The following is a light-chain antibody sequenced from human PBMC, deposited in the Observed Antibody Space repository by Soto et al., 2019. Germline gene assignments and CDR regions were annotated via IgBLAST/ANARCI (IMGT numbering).Light chain of an antibody. Sequence: IVFTHSPSTLSLPPVSRASLSCRASQSVSTYLAWYQQKPGQAPRLLIYDASNRATGIPARFSGSGSGTDFTLTISSLEPEDFAVYYCQQRSDWPPITFGQGTRLEIK. J-gene: IGKJ5*01. CDR1: QSVSTY. V-gene: IGKV3-11*01. CDR3: QQRSDWPPIT. CDR2: DAS.